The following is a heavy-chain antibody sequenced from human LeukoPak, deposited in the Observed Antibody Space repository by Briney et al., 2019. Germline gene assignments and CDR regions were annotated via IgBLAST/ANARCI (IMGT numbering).Heavy chain of an antibody. V-gene: IGHV3-30-3*01. CDR2: ISYDGSNK. D-gene: IGHD3-3*01. CDR3: ARDISRVVFLEWLTVSNL. Sequence: GGSLRLSCAASGFTFSSYAMHWVRQAPGKGLEWVAVISYDGSNKYYADSVKGRFTISRDNAKNSLYLQMNSLRAEDTAVYYCARDISRVVFLEWLTVSNLWGQGTTVTVSS. J-gene: IGHJ6*02. CDR1: GFTFSSYA.